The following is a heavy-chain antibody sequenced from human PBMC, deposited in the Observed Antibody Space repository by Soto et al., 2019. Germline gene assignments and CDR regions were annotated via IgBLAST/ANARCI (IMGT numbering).Heavy chain of an antibody. CDR2: IYYSGST. V-gene: IGHV4-31*03. Sequence: QVQLQESGPGLVKPSQTLSLTCTVSGGSISSGGYYWSWIRQHPGKGLEWIGYIYYSGSTYYNPSLKSRVTISGDTSKNQFSLKLSAVTAADTAVYYCAGGIAVPAATNWFDPWGEETLFTVST. J-gene: IGHJ5*02. CDR3: AGGIAVPAATNWFDP. D-gene: IGHD2-2*01. CDR1: GGSISSGGYY.